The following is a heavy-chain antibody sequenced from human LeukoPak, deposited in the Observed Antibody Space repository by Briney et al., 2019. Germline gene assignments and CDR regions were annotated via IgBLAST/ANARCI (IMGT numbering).Heavy chain of an antibody. Sequence: PGRSLRLSCAASGFTFSSYGMHWVRQAPGKGLEWVAVIWYDGSNKYYADSVKGRLTISRDNSKNTLYLQMNSLRAEDTAVYYCARDLSLGRDGYNYDYFDYWGQGTLVTVSS. CDR2: IWYDGSNK. V-gene: IGHV3-33*01. J-gene: IGHJ4*02. CDR3: ARDLSLGRDGYNYDYFDY. D-gene: IGHD5-24*01. CDR1: GFTFSSYG.